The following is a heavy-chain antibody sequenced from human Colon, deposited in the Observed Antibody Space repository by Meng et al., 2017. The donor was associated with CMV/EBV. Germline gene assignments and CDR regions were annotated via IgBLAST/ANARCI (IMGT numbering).Heavy chain of an antibody. Sequence: GGSLRLSCAVSGLTISDRHMSWIRQAPGKGLEWIIYVTRDSMIYSADSVRGRFTISRDNAKNSMYRRLNSLRAEDTAVYYCVSGVTGRPGSDSWGQGTLVTVSS. CDR2: VTRDSMI. D-gene: IGHD2-8*01. CDR1: GLTISDRH. J-gene: IGHJ4*02. CDR3: VSGVTGRPGSDS. V-gene: IGHV3-11*01.